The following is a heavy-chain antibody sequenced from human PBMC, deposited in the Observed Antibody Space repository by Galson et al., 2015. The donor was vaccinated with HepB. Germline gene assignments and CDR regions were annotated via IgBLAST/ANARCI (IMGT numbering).Heavy chain of an antibody. D-gene: IGHD3-10*01. CDR3: ARWYGSGSYRPGYMDV. CDR2: ISAYNGNT. V-gene: IGHV1-18*01. CDR1: GYTFTSYG. Sequence: SVKVSCKASGYTFTSYGISWVRQAPGQGLEWMGWISAYNGNTNYAQKLQGRVTMTTDTSTSTAYMELRSLRSDDTAVYYCARWYGSGSYRPGYMDVWGKGTTVTVSS. J-gene: IGHJ6*03.